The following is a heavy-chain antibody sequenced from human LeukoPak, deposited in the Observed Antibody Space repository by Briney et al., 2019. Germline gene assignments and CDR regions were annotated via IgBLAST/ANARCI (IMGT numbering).Heavy chain of an antibody. Sequence: PSETLSLTCIVSGGSISSYYWSWIRQPPGKGLEWIGYIYYSGSTNYNPSLKSRVTISVDTSKNQFSLQLNSVTPEDTAVYYCARARSGRFDLWGQGTLVTVSS. CDR2: IYYSGST. J-gene: IGHJ5*02. D-gene: IGHD1-26*01. V-gene: IGHV4-59*12. CDR3: ARARSGRFDL. CDR1: GGSISSYY.